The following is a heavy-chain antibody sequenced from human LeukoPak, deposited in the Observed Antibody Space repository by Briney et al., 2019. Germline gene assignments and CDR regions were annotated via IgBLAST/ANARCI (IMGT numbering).Heavy chain of an antibody. CDR2: ISSSSSYI. D-gene: IGHD2-2*01. Sequence: GGSLRLSCAASGFTFSSYSMSSVRQAPGKGLEWVSFISSSSSYIYYADSVKGRFSISRDNAKNSLYLQMSSVRAEDTAVYYCARDYCSSTSCYLDYYYYMDVWGKGTTVTVSS. J-gene: IGHJ6*03. CDR1: GFTFSSYS. V-gene: IGHV3-21*01. CDR3: ARDYCSSTSCYLDYYYYMDV.